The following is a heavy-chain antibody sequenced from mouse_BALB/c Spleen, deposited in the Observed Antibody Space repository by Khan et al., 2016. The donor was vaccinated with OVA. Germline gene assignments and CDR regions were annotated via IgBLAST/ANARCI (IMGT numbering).Heavy chain of an antibody. Sequence: EVTLLESGGGLVQPGGSLKLSCAATGFDFSRYWMCWVRQAPGKGLEWIGEINPDSSTINYTPSLKDKFIISRDNAKNTLYLQMSKVRSEATALFYCARPYRYDGRAGFAYWGQGTLVTVSA. V-gene: IGHV4-1*02. CDR2: INPDSSTI. D-gene: IGHD2-14*01. CDR3: ARPYRYDGRAGFAY. CDR1: GFDFSRYW. J-gene: IGHJ3*01.